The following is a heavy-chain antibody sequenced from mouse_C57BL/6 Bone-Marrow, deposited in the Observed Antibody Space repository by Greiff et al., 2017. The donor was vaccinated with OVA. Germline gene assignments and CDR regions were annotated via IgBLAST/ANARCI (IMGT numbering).Heavy chain of an antibody. CDR3: ARGTAQATGY. D-gene: IGHD3-2*02. Sequence: LQESGPELVKPGASVKISCKASGYAFSSSWMNWVKQRPGKGLEWIGRIYPGDGDTNYNGKFKGKATLTADKSSSTAYMQLSSLTSEDSAVYFCARGTAQATGYWGQGTTLTVSS. CDR2: IYPGDGDT. V-gene: IGHV1-82*01. CDR1: GYAFSSSW. J-gene: IGHJ2*01.